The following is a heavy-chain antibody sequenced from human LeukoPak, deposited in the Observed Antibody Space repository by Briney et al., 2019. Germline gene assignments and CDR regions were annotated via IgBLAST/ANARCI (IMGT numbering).Heavy chain of an antibody. D-gene: IGHD3-16*02. CDR3: VRDTGGSASYPDY. V-gene: IGHV3-7*01. J-gene: IGHJ4*02. Sequence: GGSLRLSCAASGFTFSSYSMRWVRPPPEEVLEWVANKTQDGSNTHYIDSVRGRFTTSRDNAKSSLYLEMNRLRVEDAAVYHCVRDTGGSASYPDYWGQGTLVTVSS. CDR2: KTQDGSNT. CDR1: GFTFSSYS.